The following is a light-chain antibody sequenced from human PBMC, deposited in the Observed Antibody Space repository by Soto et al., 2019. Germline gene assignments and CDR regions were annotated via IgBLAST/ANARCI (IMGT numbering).Light chain of an antibody. CDR2: KAS. J-gene: IGKJ4*01. CDR1: QSISSW. V-gene: IGKV1-5*03. Sequence: DIQMTQSPSTLSASVGDRVTITCRASQSISSWLAWYRQKPGKAPNLLIYKASTLESGVPSRFSGSGSGTEFTLTISSVQPDDFATYYCQQYKSYPLTFGGGTKVDIK. CDR3: QQYKSYPLT.